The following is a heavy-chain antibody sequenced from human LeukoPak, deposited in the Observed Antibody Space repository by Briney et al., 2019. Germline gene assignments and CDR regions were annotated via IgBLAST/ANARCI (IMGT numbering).Heavy chain of an antibody. CDR2: ISGSGGST. V-gene: IGHV3-23*01. CDR3: AKDMQSYYDILTGFTG. Sequence: GGCLRLSCAASGLTFSSYAMSWVRHAPGKGLEWVLDISGSGGSTYYADSVKGRFTISRDNSKNTLYLQMNGLRAEDTAVYYCAKDMQSYYDILTGFTGWGQGTLVTVSS. J-gene: IGHJ4*02. CDR1: GLTFSSYA. D-gene: IGHD3-9*01.